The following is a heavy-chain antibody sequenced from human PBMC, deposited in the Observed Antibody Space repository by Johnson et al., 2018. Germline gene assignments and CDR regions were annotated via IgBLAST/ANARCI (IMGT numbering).Heavy chain of an antibody. CDR3: ATRALTMLVVDAFDI. CDR2: LSSSSHNI. Sequence: QLVESGGGLVKPGGSLRLSCAASGFTFSSSTMNWVRQAPGTGLESVSFLSSSSHNIYYADQGRGRFTISRDNAKNSLYLQMNRLRAEDTSLFYCATRALTMLVVDAFDIWGQGTMVTVSS. V-gene: IGHV3-21*01. J-gene: IGHJ3*02. CDR1: GFTFSSST. D-gene: IGHD3-22*01.